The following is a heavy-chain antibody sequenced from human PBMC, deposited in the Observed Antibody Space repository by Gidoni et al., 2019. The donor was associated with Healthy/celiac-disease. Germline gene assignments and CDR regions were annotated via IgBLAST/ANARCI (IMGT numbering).Heavy chain of an antibody. V-gene: IGHV3-33*01. Sequence: QVQLVESGGGVVQPGRSLRLSCAASGFTFSSYGMHWVRQAPGKGLEWVAVIWYDGSNKYYADSVKGRFTISRDNSKNTLYLQMNSLRAEDTAVYYCARDHCSSTSCYVDYWGQGTLVTVSS. CDR1: GFTFSSYG. CDR3: ARDHCSSTSCYVDY. D-gene: IGHD2-2*01. CDR2: IWYDGSNK. J-gene: IGHJ4*02.